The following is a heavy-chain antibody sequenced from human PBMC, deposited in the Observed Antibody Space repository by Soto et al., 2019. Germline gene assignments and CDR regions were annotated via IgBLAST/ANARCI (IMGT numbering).Heavy chain of an antibody. CDR3: AKDHGGGISTITSFFDS. J-gene: IGHJ4*02. D-gene: IGHD5-12*01. CDR2: ISGSGTTT. V-gene: IGHV3-23*01. CDR1: GITFSNHA. Sequence: EVQLLESGGGLVQPGGSLRLSCAASGITFSNHALSWVRQAPGKGLEWVSGISGSGTTTYYADSVKGRFTISRDNSKNTLSLQMNSLRADDTAVYYCAKDHGGGISTITSFFDSWGQGTPVTVSS.